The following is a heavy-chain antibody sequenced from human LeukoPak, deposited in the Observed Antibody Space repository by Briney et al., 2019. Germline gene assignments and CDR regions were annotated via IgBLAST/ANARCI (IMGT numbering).Heavy chain of an antibody. J-gene: IGHJ3*02. CDR1: GGSISSYY. D-gene: IGHD5-18*01. CDR3: ARGNTAMVTRDALDI. CDR2: IYYSGST. Sequence: SETLSLTCTVSGGSISSYYWSWIRQPPGKGLEWIGYIYYSGSTNYNPSLKSRVTISVDTSKNQFSLKLSSVTAADTAVYYCARGNTAMVTRDALDIWGQGTMVTVSS. V-gene: IGHV4-59*01.